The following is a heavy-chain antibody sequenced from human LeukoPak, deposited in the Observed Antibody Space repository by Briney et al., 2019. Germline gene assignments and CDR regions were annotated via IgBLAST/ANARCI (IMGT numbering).Heavy chain of an antibody. J-gene: IGHJ3*02. CDR3: ARGYCSGGSCYSRGADAFDI. D-gene: IGHD2-15*01. CDR1: GFTFSSYA. V-gene: IGHV3-30-3*01. Sequence: GGSLRLSCAASGFTFSSYAMHWVRQAPGKGLEWVAVISYDGSNKYYADSVKGRFTISRDNSKNTLYLQMNSLRAEDTAVYYCARGYCSGGSCYSRGADAFDIWGQGTMVTVSS. CDR2: ISYDGSNK.